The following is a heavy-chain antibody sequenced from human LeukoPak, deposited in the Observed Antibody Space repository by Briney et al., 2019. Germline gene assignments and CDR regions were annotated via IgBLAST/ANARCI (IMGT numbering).Heavy chain of an antibody. D-gene: IGHD3-10*01. CDR2: IYYSGST. Sequence: PSETLSLTCAVYGGSFSGYYWSWIRQPPGKGLEWIGYIYYSGSTNYNPSLKSRVTISVDTSKNQFSLKLSSVTAADTAVYYCARAGGDYWGQGTLVTVSP. CDR1: GGSFSGYY. J-gene: IGHJ4*02. CDR3: ARAGGDY. V-gene: IGHV4-59*01.